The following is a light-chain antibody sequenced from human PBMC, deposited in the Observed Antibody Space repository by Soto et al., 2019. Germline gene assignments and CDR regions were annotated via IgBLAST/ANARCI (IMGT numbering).Light chain of an antibody. CDR3: QQYGHWPLYT. J-gene: IGKJ2*01. Sequence: VMTQSPATLSVSPGERATLSCRASQSVSSNLAWYQQKPGQAPRLLIYGASTRATGIPARFSGSGSGTEFTLTISSLQSEDFAVYYCQQYGHWPLYTFGQGTKLEIK. CDR2: GAS. CDR1: QSVSSN. V-gene: IGKV3D-15*01.